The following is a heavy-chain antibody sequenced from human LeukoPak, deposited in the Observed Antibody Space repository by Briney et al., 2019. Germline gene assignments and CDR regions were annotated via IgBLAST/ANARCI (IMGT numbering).Heavy chain of an antibody. V-gene: IGHV4-4*02. CDR2: IYHSGST. Sequence: SETLSLTCAVSGGSISSSNWWSWVRQPPGKGLEWIGEIYHSGSTNYNPSLKSRVTISVGKSKNQFSLKLSSVTAADTAVYYCARAGYSSAWASRFDPWGQGTLVTVSS. CDR1: GGSISSSNW. J-gene: IGHJ5*02. CDR3: ARAGYSSAWASRFDP. D-gene: IGHD6-19*01.